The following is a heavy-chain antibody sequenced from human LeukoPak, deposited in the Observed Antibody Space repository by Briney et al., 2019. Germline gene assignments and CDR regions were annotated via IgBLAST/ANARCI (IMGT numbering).Heavy chain of an antibody. J-gene: IGHJ4*02. D-gene: IGHD5-24*01. Sequence: ASVKVSCKASGGTFSSYAISWVRQAPGQGLEWMGRIIPIFGTANYAQKFQGRVTITTDESTSTAYMELSSLRSEDMAVYSCARAISRSDGSPLGDYWGQGTLVTVSS. CDR3: ARAISRSDGSPLGDY. V-gene: IGHV1-69*05. CDR2: IIPIFGTA. CDR1: GGTFSSYA.